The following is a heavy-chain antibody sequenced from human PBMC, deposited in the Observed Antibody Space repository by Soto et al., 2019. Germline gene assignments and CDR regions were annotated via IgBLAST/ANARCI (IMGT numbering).Heavy chain of an antibody. V-gene: IGHV3-15*01. CDR3: TTLYGEVVGLYYYYYGMDV. D-gene: IGHD3-22*01. J-gene: IGHJ6*02. CDR2: IKSNSDGGTT. Sequence: EVQLVESGGGLVKPGGSLRLSCAASGLTLRNAWMTWVRQAPGKGLEWVGRIKSNSDGGTTDYAAPVKGRFTISRDDSKNTLYLQMNSLKTEHTTVYYCTTLYGEVVGLYYYYYGMDVWGQGTTVTVSS. CDR1: GLTLRNAW.